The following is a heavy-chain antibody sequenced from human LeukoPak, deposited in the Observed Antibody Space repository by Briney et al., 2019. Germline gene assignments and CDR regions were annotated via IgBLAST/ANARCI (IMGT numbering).Heavy chain of an antibody. Sequence: GGSLRLSCAASSFTFSTYGMHWVRQAPGKGLEWVADLWSDGSNKYYANSVKGRFTISRDNSKNTLYLQMNSLRAEDTAVYYCARGRSVAELESAFDIWGQGTMVTVSS. CDR2: LWSDGSNK. J-gene: IGHJ3*02. D-gene: IGHD2-15*01. CDR3: ARGRSVAELESAFDI. CDR1: SFTFSTYG. V-gene: IGHV3-33*01.